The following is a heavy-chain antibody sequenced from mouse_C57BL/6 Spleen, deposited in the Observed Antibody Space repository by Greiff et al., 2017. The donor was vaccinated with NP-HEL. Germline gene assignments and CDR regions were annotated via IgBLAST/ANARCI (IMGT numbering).Heavy chain of an antibody. V-gene: IGHV1-15*01. CDR3: TRGGGEYYYAMDY. CDR1: GYTFTDYE. Sequence: VQLQESGAELVRPGASVTLSCKASGYTFTDYEMHWVKQTPVHGLEWIGAIDPETGGTAYNQKFKGKAILTADKSSSTAYMELRSLTSEDSAVYYCTRGGGEYYYAMDYWGQGTSVTVSS. J-gene: IGHJ4*01. CDR2: IDPETGGT.